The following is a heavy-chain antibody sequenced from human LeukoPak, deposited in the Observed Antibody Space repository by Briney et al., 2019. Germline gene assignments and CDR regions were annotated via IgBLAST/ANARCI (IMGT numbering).Heavy chain of an antibody. CDR3: ARLNGYIDS. D-gene: IGHD5-24*01. Sequence: GESLKISCKGYGYTFTSQWIGWVRQMPGKGLEWMGIVFPRDSDTRYSPSFHGRVTISVDKSINSAYLQWTSLKASDTAIYYCARLNGYIDSWGQGTQVTVSS. J-gene: IGHJ5*01. CDR1: GYTFTSQW. CDR2: VFPRDSDT. V-gene: IGHV5-51*01.